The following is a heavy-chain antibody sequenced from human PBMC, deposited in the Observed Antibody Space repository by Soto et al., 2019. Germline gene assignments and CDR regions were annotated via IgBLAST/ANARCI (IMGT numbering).Heavy chain of an antibody. Sequence: PGGSLRLSCAASEFTFSVFWMTWVRQAPGKGLEWVAYIKGDGSEKSYADSVKGRFTVSRDNAKNSLYLQMNSLRVEDTAVYYCARSAVAASFDYWGQGTLVTVSS. CDR2: IKGDGSEK. CDR3: ARSAVAASFDY. J-gene: IGHJ4*02. D-gene: IGHD6-19*01. CDR1: EFTFSVFW. V-gene: IGHV3-7*01.